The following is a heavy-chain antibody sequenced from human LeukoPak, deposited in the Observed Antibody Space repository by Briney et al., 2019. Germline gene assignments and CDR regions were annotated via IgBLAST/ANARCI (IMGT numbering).Heavy chain of an antibody. Sequence: ASVKVSCKXSGYTFTSYDINWVRQATGQGLEWMGWMNPNSGNTGYAQKFQARVTITRNTSISTAYMELSSLRSEDTAVYYCARGRRGWVYDYWGQGTLVTVSS. D-gene: IGHD1-14*01. CDR2: MNPNSGNT. V-gene: IGHV1-8*03. CDR3: ARGRRGWVYDY. J-gene: IGHJ4*02. CDR1: GYTFTSYD.